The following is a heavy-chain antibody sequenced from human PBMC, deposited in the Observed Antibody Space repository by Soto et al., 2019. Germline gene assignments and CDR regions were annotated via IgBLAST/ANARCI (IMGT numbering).Heavy chain of an antibody. CDR3: ARGGLAGYSSSWPPEDY. Sequence: QVQLVQSGAEVKKPGASVKVSCKASGYTFTGYYMHWVRQAPGQGLEWMGWINPNSGGTNYAQKFQRWVTMTRDTSISTAYMELSRLRSDDTAVYYCARGGLAGYSSSWPPEDYWGQGTLVTVSS. D-gene: IGHD6-13*01. CDR2: INPNSGGT. CDR1: GYTFTGYY. J-gene: IGHJ4*02. V-gene: IGHV1-2*04.